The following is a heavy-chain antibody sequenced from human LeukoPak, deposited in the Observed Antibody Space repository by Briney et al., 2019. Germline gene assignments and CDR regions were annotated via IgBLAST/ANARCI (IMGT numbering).Heavy chain of an antibody. J-gene: IGHJ5*02. V-gene: IGHV5-10-1*01. Sequence: GESLQTSCKGSGYSFTSYWISWVRQMPGKGLEWMGRIDPSDSYTNYSPSFQGHVTISADKSISTAYLQWSSLKASDTAMYYCARSYIAVAGTRWFDPWGQGTLVTVSS. D-gene: IGHD6-19*01. CDR1: GYSFTSYW. CDR3: ARSYIAVAGTRWFDP. CDR2: IDPSDSYT.